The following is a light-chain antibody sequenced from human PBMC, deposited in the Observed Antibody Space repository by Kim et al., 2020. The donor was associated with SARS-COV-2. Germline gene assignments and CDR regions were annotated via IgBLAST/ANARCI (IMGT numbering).Light chain of an antibody. CDR2: EVS. CDR3: SSYAGSKNF. J-gene: IGLJ1*01. Sequence: QSALTQPPSASGSPGQSVTISCTGTSSDVGGYNYVSWYQQHPGKAPKLMIYEVSKRPSGVPDRFSGSKSGNTASLTVSGLQAEDEADYYCSSYAGSKNFFGAGPKSPS. CDR1: SSDVGGYNY. V-gene: IGLV2-8*01.